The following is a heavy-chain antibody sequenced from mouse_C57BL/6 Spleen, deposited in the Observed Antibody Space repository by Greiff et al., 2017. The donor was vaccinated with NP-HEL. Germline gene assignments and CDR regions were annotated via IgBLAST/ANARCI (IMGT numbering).Heavy chain of an antibody. J-gene: IGHJ4*01. CDR2: IDPNSGGT. D-gene: IGHD1-1*01. CDR1: GYTFTSYW. Sequence: VQLQQPGAELVKPGASVKLSCKASGYTFTSYWMHWVKQRPGPGLEWIGRIDPNSGGTKYNEKFKSKATLTVDKPSSTAYMQLSSLTSEDSAVYYCARDPTVVAPGYWGQGTSVTVSS. V-gene: IGHV1-72*01. CDR3: ARDPTVVAPGY.